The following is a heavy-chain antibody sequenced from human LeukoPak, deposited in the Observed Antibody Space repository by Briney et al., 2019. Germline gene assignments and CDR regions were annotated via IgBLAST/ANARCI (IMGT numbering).Heavy chain of an antibody. CDR1: GGSISSSSDY. Sequence: SETLSLTCTVSGGSISSSSDYWGWVRQPPRKGLEWIGSMYYSGSTYYNSSLRSRVTISVDTSKSQFSLKLSSVTAADTAVYYCARESGVSSARFYNWFDPWGQGTLVAVSS. CDR2: MYYSGST. V-gene: IGHV4-39*02. J-gene: IGHJ5*02. CDR3: ARESGVSSARFYNWFDP. D-gene: IGHD3-10*01.